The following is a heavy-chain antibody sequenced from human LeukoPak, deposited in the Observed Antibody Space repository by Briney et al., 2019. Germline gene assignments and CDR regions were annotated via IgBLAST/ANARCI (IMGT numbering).Heavy chain of an antibody. V-gene: IGHV3-30*02. CDR1: GFTFSSYG. CDR3: AKDRGGGYVLDY. CDR2: IRYYGSNK. Sequence: GGSLRLSCAASGFTFSSYGLHWVRQAPGKGLEWVAFIRYYGSNKYYANADSVKGRFTISRDNSKNTLYLQMNNLRVEDTAVYYCAKDRGGGYVLDYWGQGSLVTVSS. J-gene: IGHJ4*02. D-gene: IGHD5-12*01.